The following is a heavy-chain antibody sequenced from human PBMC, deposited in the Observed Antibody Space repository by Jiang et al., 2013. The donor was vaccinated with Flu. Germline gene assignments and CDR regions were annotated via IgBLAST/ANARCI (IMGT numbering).Heavy chain of an antibody. Sequence: GSGLVKPSETLSLTCTVSGGSISSYYWSWIRQPPGKGLEWIGYIYYSGSTNYNPSLKSRATISVDTSKNQFSLKLSSVTAADTAVYYCARGAVVVPAASNWFDPWGQGPWSPSPQ. CDR2: IYYSGST. CDR1: GGSISSYY. V-gene: IGHV4-59*01. D-gene: IGHD2-2*01. CDR3: ARGAVVVPAASNWFDP. J-gene: IGHJ5*02.